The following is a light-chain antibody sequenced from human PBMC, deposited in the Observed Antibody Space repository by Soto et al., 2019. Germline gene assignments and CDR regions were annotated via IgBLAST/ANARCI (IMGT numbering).Light chain of an antibody. V-gene: IGKV1-5*03. CDR1: QSISSW. CDR3: QQYNSYS. Sequence: DIQMTQSPSTLSASVGDRVTITCRASQSISSWLAWYQQKQGKAPKLLIYKASSLESGVPSRFSGSGSGTEFTLTISSLQPDDFATYYCQQYNSYSFGQGTKVEIK. CDR2: KAS. J-gene: IGKJ1*01.